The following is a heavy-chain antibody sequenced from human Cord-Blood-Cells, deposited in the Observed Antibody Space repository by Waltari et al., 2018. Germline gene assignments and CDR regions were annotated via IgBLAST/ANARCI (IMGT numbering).Heavy chain of an antibody. D-gene: IGHD3-3*01. V-gene: IGHV1-8*03. CDR1: GYPFTSYD. Sequence: QVQLVQSGAEVKKPGASVKVSCKASGYPFTSYDINWVRQATGTGLEWMGWMNPNSGNTGYAQKFQGRVTITRNTSISTAYMELSSLRSEDTAVYYCARGFRYDFWSGYYYYYYYMDVWGKGTTVTVSS. CDR2: MNPNSGNT. CDR3: ARGFRYDFWSGYYYYYYYMDV. J-gene: IGHJ6*03.